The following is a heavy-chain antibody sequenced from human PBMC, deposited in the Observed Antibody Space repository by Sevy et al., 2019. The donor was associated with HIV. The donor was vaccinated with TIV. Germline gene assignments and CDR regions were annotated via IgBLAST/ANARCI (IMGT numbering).Heavy chain of an antibody. V-gene: IGHV3-73*01. J-gene: IGHJ4*02. Sequence: GGSLRLSCAASGFTFSGSAMQWVRQASGKGLEWVGRIRSKGNSYATAYAASVKGRFTISRDDSKNTVYLQMNSLKTEDTAVYYCTRGGARVSSSWYDYFDYWGQGTLVTVSS. CDR3: TRGGARVSSSWYDYFDY. CDR2: IRSKGNSYAT. CDR1: GFTFSGSA. D-gene: IGHD6-13*01.